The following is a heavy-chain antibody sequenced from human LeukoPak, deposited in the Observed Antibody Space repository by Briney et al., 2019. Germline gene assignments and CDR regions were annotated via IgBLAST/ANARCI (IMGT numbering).Heavy chain of an antibody. CDR3: AKSLRIVVVPAAGPWFDL. V-gene: IGHV3-23*01. CDR1: GFTFSSYA. J-gene: IGHJ5*02. Sequence: GGSLRLSCAASGFTFSSYAMSWVRQAPGKGLEWVSAISGSGGSTYYADSVKGRFTISRDNSKNTLYLQMNSLRAEDTAVYYCAKSLRIVVVPAAGPWFDLWGQGTLVTVSS. D-gene: IGHD2-2*01. CDR2: ISGSGGST.